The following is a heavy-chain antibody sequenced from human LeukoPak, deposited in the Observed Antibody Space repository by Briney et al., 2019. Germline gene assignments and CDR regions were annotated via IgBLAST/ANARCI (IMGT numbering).Heavy chain of an antibody. D-gene: IGHD1-26*01. Sequence: GGSLRLSCAASGFTFRISWMSWVRQAPGKGLGWVASIKEDGSEKNYVDSVKGRFTISRDNDNNSLYLHMNSLRVDDTAFYYCARGGRPDSWGQGTLVTVSS. CDR2: IKEDGSEK. J-gene: IGHJ5*01. CDR3: ARGGRPDS. CDR1: GFTFRISW. V-gene: IGHV3-7*04.